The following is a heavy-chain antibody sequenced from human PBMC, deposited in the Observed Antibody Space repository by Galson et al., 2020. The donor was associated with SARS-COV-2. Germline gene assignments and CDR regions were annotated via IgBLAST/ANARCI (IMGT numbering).Heavy chain of an antibody. V-gene: IGHV3-30*01. CDR2: ISYDGSNK. D-gene: IGHD2-21*01. CDR1: GFTFSSYA. J-gene: IGHJ3*02. CDR3: AREVVVGGGAAFDI. Sequence: GGSLRLSCAASGFTFSSYAMHWVRQAPGKGLEWVAVISYDGSNKYYADSVKGRFTISRDNSKNTLYLQMNSLRAGDTAVYYCAREVVVGGGAAFDIWGQGTMVTVSS.